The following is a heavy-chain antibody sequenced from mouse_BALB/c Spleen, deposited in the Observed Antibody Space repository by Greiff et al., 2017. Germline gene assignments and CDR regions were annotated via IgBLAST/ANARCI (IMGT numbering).Heavy chain of an antibody. D-gene: IGHD1-1*01. CDR2: IYPGNSDT. CDR1: GYSFTSYW. V-gene: IGHV1-5*01. CDR3: TREYYGTAWFAD. Sequence: VQLQQSGTVLARPGASVKMSCKASGYSFTSYWMHWVKQRPGQGLEWIGAIYPGNSDTSYNQKFKGKAKLTAVTSASTAYMELSSLTNEDSAVYYCTREYYGTAWFADWGQGTLVTVSA. J-gene: IGHJ3*01.